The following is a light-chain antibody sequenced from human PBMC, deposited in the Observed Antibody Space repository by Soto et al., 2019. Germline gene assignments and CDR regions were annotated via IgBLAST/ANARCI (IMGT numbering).Light chain of an antibody. J-gene: IGLJ2*01. CDR1: NIGSKS. CDR3: QVWDSSSDHRVV. V-gene: IGLV3-21*04. Sequence: SHELTQPPSVSVAPGKTARITCGGNNIGSKSVHWYQQKPGQAPVLVIYYDSDRPSGIPERFSGSNSGNTATLTISRVEAGDEADYYCQVWDSSSDHRVVFGGGTKLTVL. CDR2: YDS.